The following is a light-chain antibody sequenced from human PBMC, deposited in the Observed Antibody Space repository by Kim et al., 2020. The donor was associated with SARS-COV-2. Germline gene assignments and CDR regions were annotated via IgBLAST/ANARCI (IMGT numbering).Light chain of an antibody. CDR2: DAS. Sequence: SASVGDRVTITCRASQNIGSWLAWYHQRPGRAPNLLIYDASDLESGVPSRFSGSGSGTEFTLTISSLQPEDFATYYCQQYHSYSYSFGQGTKLEI. CDR1: QNIGSW. CDR3: QQYHSYSYS. V-gene: IGKV1-5*01. J-gene: IGKJ2*03.